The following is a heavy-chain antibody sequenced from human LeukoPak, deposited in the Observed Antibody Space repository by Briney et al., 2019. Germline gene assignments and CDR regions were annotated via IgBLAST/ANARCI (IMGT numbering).Heavy chain of an antibody. Sequence: SETLSLTCTVSGGSISSSSYYWGWIRQPPGKGLEWIGSIYYSGSTYYNPSLKSRVTISVDTSKNQFSLKLSSVTAADTAVYYCARYGDYTPYYFDYWGQGTLVTVSS. CDR2: IYYSGST. CDR1: GGSISSSSYY. D-gene: IGHD4-17*01. V-gene: IGHV4-39*01. J-gene: IGHJ4*02. CDR3: ARYGDYTPYYFDY.